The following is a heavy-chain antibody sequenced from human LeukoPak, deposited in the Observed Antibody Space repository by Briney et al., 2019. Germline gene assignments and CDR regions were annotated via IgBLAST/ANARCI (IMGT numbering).Heavy chain of an antibody. CDR3: AKHAVQYSTTPPLGY. D-gene: IGHD6-6*01. J-gene: IGHJ4*02. CDR1: GFTFSGYA. CDR2: ISGSGGST. Sequence: GGSLRLSCAASGFTFSGYAMSWVRQAPGKGLEWVSAISGSGGSTYYADSVKGRFTISRDNSKNTLYLQMNSLRAEDTAVYYCAKHAVQYSTTPPLGYWGQGTLVTVSS. V-gene: IGHV3-23*01.